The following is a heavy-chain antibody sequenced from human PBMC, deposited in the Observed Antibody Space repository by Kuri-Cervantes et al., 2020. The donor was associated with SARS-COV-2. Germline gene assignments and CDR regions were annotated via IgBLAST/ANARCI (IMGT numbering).Heavy chain of an antibody. V-gene: IGHV3-74*01. CDR3: TKGVFGFAD. Sequence: GESLKISCAASGFTFSSYAMSWVRQAPGKGLVWVARIDSDGSTTRYADSVRGRFTISRDNAKNTLYLQLNSLRAEDTAVYYCTKGVFGFADWGQGTLVTVSS. J-gene: IGHJ5*02. D-gene: IGHD3-16*01. CDR2: IDSDGSTT. CDR1: GFTFSSYA.